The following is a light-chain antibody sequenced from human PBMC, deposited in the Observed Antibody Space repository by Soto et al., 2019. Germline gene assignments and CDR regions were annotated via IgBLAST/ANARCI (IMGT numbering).Light chain of an antibody. CDR3: QQYNKWPLT. Sequence: EIVMTQSPATLSVSPGERAILSCRASQSVSNNLAWYQQKPGQAPSLLIYHASTRATGIPARFSGSRSGTEFTLTISSLQSEDSAVYYCQQYNKWPLTFGGGTKVEIK. V-gene: IGKV3-15*01. CDR1: QSVSNN. CDR2: HAS. J-gene: IGKJ4*01.